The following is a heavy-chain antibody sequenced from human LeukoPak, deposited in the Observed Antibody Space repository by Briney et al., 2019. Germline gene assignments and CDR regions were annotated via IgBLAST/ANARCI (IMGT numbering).Heavy chain of an antibody. CDR3: AKKKTDYSYPSSFDC. J-gene: IGHJ4*02. Sequence: GGSLRLSCTASGFTFSTYGMHWVRQAPGKGLEWVTLISYDGSTKYYSDSVKGRFTLSRDNSKNTLYLQMNSLRAEDTAVYYCAKKKTDYSYPSSFDCWDQGTLVTVSS. D-gene: IGHD4-11*01. V-gene: IGHV3-30*18. CDR2: ISYDGSTK. CDR1: GFTFSTYG.